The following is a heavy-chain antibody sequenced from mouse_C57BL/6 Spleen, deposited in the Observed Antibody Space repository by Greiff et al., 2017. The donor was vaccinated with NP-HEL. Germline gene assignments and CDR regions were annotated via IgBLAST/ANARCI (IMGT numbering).Heavy chain of an antibody. J-gene: IGHJ4*01. CDR2: IYPRSGNT. CDR3: ARRGTTVAHYAMDY. D-gene: IGHD1-1*01. CDR1: GYTFTSYG. Sequence: VKLQESGAELARPGASVKLSCKASGYTFTSYGISWVKQRTGQGLEWIGEIYPRSGNTYYNETFKGKATLTADKSSSTAYMELRSLTSEDSAVYFCARRGTTVAHYAMDYWGQGTSVTVAS. V-gene: IGHV1-81*01.